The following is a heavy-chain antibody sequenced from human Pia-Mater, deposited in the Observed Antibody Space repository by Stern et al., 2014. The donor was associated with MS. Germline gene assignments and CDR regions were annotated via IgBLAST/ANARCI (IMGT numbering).Heavy chain of an antibody. CDR3: ARASERSGYYPDYFQY. V-gene: IGHV1-69*01. J-gene: IGHJ1*01. CDR1: GGTFSNYA. CDR2: LIIIFDTA. D-gene: IGHD3-22*01. Sequence: QVQLVQSGPEVNKPGSSVKVSCKASGGTFSNYAISWVRQAPGQGLEWMGGLIIIFDTANYAQKFQGRVTISADESTSTAYMELSSLRSEDTAVYYCARASERSGYYPDYFQYWGQGTPVTVSS.